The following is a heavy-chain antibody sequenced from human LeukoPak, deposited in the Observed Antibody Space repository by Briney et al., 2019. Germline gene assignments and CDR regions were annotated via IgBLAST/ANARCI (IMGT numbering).Heavy chain of an antibody. J-gene: IGHJ5*02. CDR1: GGAFSGYY. V-gene: IGHV4-34*01. Sequence: SETLSLTCAVYGGAFSGYYWSWIRQPPGKGLEWIGEINQSGSTNYNLSLKSRVTIPVDTPKNQFSLKLSSVTAADTAVYYCARGPGYRRIAARYWFDPWGQGTLVTVSS. CDR2: INQSGST. CDR3: ARGPGYRRIAARYWFDP. D-gene: IGHD6-6*01.